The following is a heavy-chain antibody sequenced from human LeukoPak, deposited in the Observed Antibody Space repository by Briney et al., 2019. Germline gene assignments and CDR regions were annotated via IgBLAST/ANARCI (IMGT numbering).Heavy chain of an antibody. CDR2: IKQDASEK. CDR3: ARDGWRFGELSDY. Sequence: GGSLRLSCAASRFTFSNYWMSWVRQAPGKGLEWVANIKQDASEKYYVNSVKGRFTIFRDNAKNSLNLQMNSLRPEDTAVYYCARDGWRFGELSDYWGQGTLVTVSS. J-gene: IGHJ4*02. D-gene: IGHD3-10*01. V-gene: IGHV3-7*04. CDR1: RFTFSNYW.